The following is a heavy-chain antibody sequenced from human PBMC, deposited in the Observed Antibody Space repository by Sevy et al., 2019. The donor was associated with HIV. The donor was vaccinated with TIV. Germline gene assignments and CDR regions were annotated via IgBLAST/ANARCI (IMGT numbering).Heavy chain of an antibody. D-gene: IGHD6-13*01. V-gene: IGHV1-2*02. Sequence: ASVKVSCKASGYTFIDDYIHWVRQAPGQGLAWMGWINPNSGDTKFAQKFQGRVTMTRDTSISTAYMERSRLKSDDTAVYYCAWGVLWQHLVMDSYHMDVWGKGSTVTVSS. CDR1: GYTFIDDY. CDR3: AWGVLWQHLVMDSYHMDV. CDR2: INPNSGDT. J-gene: IGHJ6*03.